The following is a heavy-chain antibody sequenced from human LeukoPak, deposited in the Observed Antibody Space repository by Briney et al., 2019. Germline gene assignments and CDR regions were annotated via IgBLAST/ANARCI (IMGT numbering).Heavy chain of an antibody. CDR2: INHSGST. J-gene: IGHJ3*02. CDR3: ALAVAGTRDAFDI. Sequence: KPSETLSLTCAVYGGSFSGYYWSWIRQPPGEGLEWIGEINHSGSTNYNPSLKSRVTISVDTSKNQFSLKLSSVTAADTAVYYCALAVAGTRDAFDIWGQGTMVTVSS. CDR1: GGSFSGYY. V-gene: IGHV4-34*01. D-gene: IGHD6-19*01.